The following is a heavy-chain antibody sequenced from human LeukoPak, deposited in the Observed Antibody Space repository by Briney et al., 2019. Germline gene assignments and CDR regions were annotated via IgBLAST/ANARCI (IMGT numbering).Heavy chain of an antibody. J-gene: IGHJ4*02. CDR3: LPLYCSGTGCPLHY. CDR2: IKQDGSQK. V-gene: IGHV3-7*01. Sequence: GGSLRLSCAASGFTFSSYWMTWIRQAPGKGLEWVANIKQDGSQKYYVDSVKGRFTISRDNAKNSLYPQMNSLRAEDTAVYYCLPLYCSGTGCPLHYWGQGTLVTVSS. D-gene: IGHD2-2*01. CDR1: GFTFSSYW.